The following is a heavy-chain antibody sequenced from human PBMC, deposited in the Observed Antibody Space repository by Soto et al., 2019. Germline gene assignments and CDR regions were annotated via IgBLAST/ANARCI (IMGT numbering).Heavy chain of an antibody. CDR1: GGTFSSYA. CDR3: ARDREHYYDSSGYDWGSEY. V-gene: IGHV1-69*06. J-gene: IGHJ4*02. Sequence: QVQLVQSGAEVKKPGSSVKVSCKASGGTFSSYAISWVRQAPGQGLEWMGGIIPIFGTANYAQKFQGRVTITADKSTSTAYMALSSLRSEDKAVYYCARDREHYYDSSGYDWGSEYWGQGTLVTVSS. D-gene: IGHD3-22*01. CDR2: IIPIFGTA.